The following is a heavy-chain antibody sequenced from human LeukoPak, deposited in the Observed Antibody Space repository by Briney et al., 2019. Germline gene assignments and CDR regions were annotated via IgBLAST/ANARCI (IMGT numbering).Heavy chain of an antibody. CDR3: ARDRRPPRYDFWSGYSQ. V-gene: IGHV3-7*01. Sequence: GGSLRLSCAASGFTFSSYWMTWVRQAPGKGLEWVANIKQDGSEKNYVDSVKGRFTISRDNAKNSLYLQMNSLRAEDTAVYYCARDRRPPRYDFWSGYSQWGQGTPVTVSS. J-gene: IGHJ4*02. CDR1: GFTFSSYW. CDR2: IKQDGSEK. D-gene: IGHD3-3*01.